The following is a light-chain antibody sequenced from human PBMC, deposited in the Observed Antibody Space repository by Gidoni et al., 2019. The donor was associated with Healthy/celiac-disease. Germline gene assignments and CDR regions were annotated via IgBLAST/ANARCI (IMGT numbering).Light chain of an antibody. CDR3: CSYAGSYTLV. V-gene: IGLV2-11*01. CDR2: DVN. Sequence: QSALTQPRSVSGSPGQSLTISCTGPSSDVGAYNYVSWYQQHPGKAPKLMIYDVNKWPSGVPDRFSGSKSGNTASLTISGLQAEDDADYYCCSYAGSYTLVFGGGTKLTVL. CDR1: SSDVGAYNY. J-gene: IGLJ3*02.